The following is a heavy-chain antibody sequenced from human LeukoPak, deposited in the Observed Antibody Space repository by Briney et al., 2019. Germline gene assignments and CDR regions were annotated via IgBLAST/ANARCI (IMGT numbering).Heavy chain of an antibody. V-gene: IGHV3-23*01. CDR3: ARTLTTVNQHYYYMDI. CDR2: ISGSGGST. J-gene: IGHJ6*03. D-gene: IGHD4-17*01. CDR1: GFTFSSYA. Sequence: PGGSLRLSCAASGFTFSSYAMSWVRQAPGKGLEWVSAISGSGGSTYYADSVKGRFTISRDNSKNTLSLQMTTLTPEDTAVYYCARTLTTVNQHYYYMDIWGKGTTVTVSS.